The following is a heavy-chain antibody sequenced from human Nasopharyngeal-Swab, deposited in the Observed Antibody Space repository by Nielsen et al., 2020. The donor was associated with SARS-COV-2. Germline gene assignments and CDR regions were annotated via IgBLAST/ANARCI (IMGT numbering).Heavy chain of an antibody. CDR2: ISSSGSTI. CDR1: GFTFSSYA. Sequence: GGSLRLSRAASGFTFSSYAMSWVRQAPGKGLEWVSYISSSGSTIYYADSVKGRFTISRDNAKNSLYLQMNSLRAEDTAVYYCARDSLPWPVPEYFQHWGQGTLVTVSS. D-gene: IGHD6-19*01. V-gene: IGHV3-48*04. CDR3: ARDSLPWPVPEYFQH. J-gene: IGHJ1*01.